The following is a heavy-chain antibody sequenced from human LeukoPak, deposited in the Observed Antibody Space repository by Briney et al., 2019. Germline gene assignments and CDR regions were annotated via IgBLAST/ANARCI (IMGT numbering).Heavy chain of an antibody. CDR1: GFTFSSYS. Sequence: GGSLRLSCAASGFTFSSYSMNWVRQAPGKGLEWVSYISSSSSTIYYADSVKGRFTISRDNSKNTLYLQMNSLRAEDTAVYYCAKDGRYGDFRYYYYYYGMDVWGQGTTVTVSS. J-gene: IGHJ6*02. CDR3: AKDGRYGDFRYYYYYYGMDV. V-gene: IGHV3-48*01. D-gene: IGHD4-17*01. CDR2: ISSSSSTI.